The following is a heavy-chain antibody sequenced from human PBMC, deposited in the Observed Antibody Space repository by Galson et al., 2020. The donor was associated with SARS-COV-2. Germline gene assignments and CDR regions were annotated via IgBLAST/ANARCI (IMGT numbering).Heavy chain of an antibody. CDR1: GFTFSSYG. CDR2: ISSDGSNK. V-gene: IGHV3-30*18. J-gene: IGHJ4*02. D-gene: IGHD4-17*01. Sequence: TGGSLRLSCAASGFTFSSYGMHWVRQAPGKGLEWVAVISSDGSNKYYADSVKGRFTISRDNSKNTLYLQMNSLRAEDTAVYYCAKSDYGDAFDYWGQGTLVTVSS. CDR3: AKSDYGDAFDY.